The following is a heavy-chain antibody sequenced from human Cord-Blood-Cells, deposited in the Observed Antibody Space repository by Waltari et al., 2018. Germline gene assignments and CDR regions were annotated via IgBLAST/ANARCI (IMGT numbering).Heavy chain of an antibody. J-gene: IGHJ4*02. V-gene: IGHV3-15*01. CDR1: GFTFSNAW. CDR3: TTDLNGDYDY. Sequence: EVQLVESGGGLVKPGGSLRLSCAASGFTFSNAWMSWVRQAPGKGLEWVGRMKSKTDGGTTDYAAPVKGRFTISRDDSKNTLYLQMNSLKTEDTAVYYCTTDLNGDYDYWGQGTLVTVSS. D-gene: IGHD4-17*01. CDR2: MKSKTDGGTT.